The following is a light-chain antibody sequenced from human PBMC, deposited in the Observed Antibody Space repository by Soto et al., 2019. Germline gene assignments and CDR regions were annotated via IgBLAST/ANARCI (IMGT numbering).Light chain of an antibody. V-gene: IGKV1-5*03. CDR2: KAS. J-gene: IGKJ1*01. CDR1: HNINSW. CDR3: KQYNNYWK. Sequence: DIQMTQSPSTLSASVGDRVTITCRASHNINSWLAWYQQKPGKAPKLLIYKASSLESGVQSRFSGSESGTQFNLNMSNLQPDDFARYCWKQYNNYWKFGQGTKVEIK.